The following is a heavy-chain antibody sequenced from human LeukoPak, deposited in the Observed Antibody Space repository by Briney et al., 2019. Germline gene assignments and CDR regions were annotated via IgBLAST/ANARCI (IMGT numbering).Heavy chain of an antibody. CDR2: LHYSGST. D-gene: IGHD3-22*01. V-gene: IGHV4-39*07. J-gene: IGHJ4*02. CDR1: GGSISSSSYY. Sequence: TPSETLSLTCTVSGGSISSSSYYWGWIRQPPGKGLEWIGSLHYSGSTYYNPSLKSRVSVSVDTSKNQFSLRLSSVTAADTAIYYCARENHYYDSSPYYSPFDYWGQGTLVTVSS. CDR3: ARENHYYDSSPYYSPFDY.